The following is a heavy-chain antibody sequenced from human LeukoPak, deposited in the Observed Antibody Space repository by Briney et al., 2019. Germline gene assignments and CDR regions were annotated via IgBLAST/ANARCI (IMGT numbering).Heavy chain of an antibody. CDR2: IYSSGST. D-gene: IGHD3-16*01. J-gene: IGHJ5*02. CDR3: ARHYGP. CDR1: GGSFSGYY. Sequence: PSETLSLTCAVYGGSFSGYYWSWIRQPPGKGLEWIGSIYSSGSTYYNPSLKSRVTISVDTSKNQFSLKLTSVTAADTAVYYCARHYGPWGRGTLVTVSS. V-gene: IGHV4-34*01.